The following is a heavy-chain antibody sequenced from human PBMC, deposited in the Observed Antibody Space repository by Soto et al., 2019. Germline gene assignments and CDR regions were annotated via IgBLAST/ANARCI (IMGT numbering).Heavy chain of an antibody. J-gene: IGHJ6*02. CDR3: VKSSAYDANCSGLDV. CDR1: VFNFDDHA. D-gene: IGHD3-22*01. V-gene: IGHV3-9*01. Sequence: SLRLSCAAPVFNFDDHAIHWVRQFPGKGLEWVSGISWNSGRVDYADSVKGRFTVSRDNAKKFVYLEMNGLRAEDTALYYCVKSSAYDANCSGLDVWGQGTTVTVSS. CDR2: ISWNSGRV.